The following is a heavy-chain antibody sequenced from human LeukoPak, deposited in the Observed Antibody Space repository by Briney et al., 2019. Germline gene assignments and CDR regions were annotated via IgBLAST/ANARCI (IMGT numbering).Heavy chain of an antibody. V-gene: IGHV1-18*04. D-gene: IGHD3-10*01. CDR2: ISAYNGNT. Sequence: ASVKVSCKASGSTFTSYGISWVRQAPGQGLEWMGWISAYNGNTNYAQKLQGRVTMTTDTSTSTAYMELRSLRSDDTAVYYCARVALGITMVRGVIPYFDYWGQGTLVTVSS. J-gene: IGHJ4*02. CDR1: GSTFTSYG. CDR3: ARVALGITMVRGVIPYFDY.